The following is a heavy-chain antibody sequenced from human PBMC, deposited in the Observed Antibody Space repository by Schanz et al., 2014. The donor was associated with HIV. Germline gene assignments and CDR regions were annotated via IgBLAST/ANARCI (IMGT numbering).Heavy chain of an antibody. CDR3: AKDRNWYDTRYRGKGNYYHYYGMDV. CDR1: GFTFSTYV. J-gene: IGHJ6*02. CDR2: MSYDGIRK. V-gene: IGHV3-30*18. D-gene: IGHD3-22*01. Sequence: VQLLESGGGLVQPGRSLRLSCAASGFTFSTYVMHWVRQAPGKGLEWVAVMSYDGIRKNYADSVKGRFTISRDNSKNTLYLQMKSLRVEDTAVYYCAKDRNWYDTRYRGKGNYYHYYGMDVWGQGTTVIVSS.